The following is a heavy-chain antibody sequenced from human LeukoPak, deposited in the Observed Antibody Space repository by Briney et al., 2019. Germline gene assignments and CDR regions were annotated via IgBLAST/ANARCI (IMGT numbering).Heavy chain of an antibody. D-gene: IGHD6-19*01. CDR3: ARVRPTRGRGWRYFDY. CDR1: GYTLTELS. J-gene: IGHJ4*02. CDR2: FDPEDGET. V-gene: IGHV1-24*01. Sequence: GASVKVSCKVSGYTLTELSMHWVRQAPGKGLDWMGGFDPEDGETIYAQKFQGRVTMTEDTSTDTAYMELSSLRSEDTAVYYCARVRPTRGRGWRYFDYWGQGTLVTVSS.